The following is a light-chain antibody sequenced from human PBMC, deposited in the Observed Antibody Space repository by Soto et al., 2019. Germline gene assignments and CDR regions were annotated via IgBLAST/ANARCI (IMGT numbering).Light chain of an antibody. CDR3: QQYGGSPPYT. J-gene: IGKJ2*01. V-gene: IGKV3-20*01. Sequence: IVLTQSPATLSLSPGKRATLSCRASQNISNYLAWYQHKPGQAPRLLIYGASSRATGTPHRFSGSGSGTDFTLTISRLEPEDCGVFYCQQYGGSPPYTFSQGTRLEIK. CDR2: GAS. CDR1: QNISNY.